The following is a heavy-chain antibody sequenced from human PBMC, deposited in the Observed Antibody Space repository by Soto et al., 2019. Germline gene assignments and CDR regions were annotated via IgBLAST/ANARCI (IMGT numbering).Heavy chain of an antibody. Sequence: QVQLQQWGAGLLKPSETLSLTCAVYGGSFSGYYWSWIRQPPGKGLEWIGDINHSGRTNYSPSLKSRVIISTDMSRNQFSLRLTSVTAADTALYYCARGLRGVIIKSYYFAVDVWGQGTTVTVS. CDR3: ARGLRGVIIKSYYFAVDV. D-gene: IGHD3-10*01. CDR1: GGSFSGYY. J-gene: IGHJ6*02. V-gene: IGHV4-34*01. CDR2: INHSGRT.